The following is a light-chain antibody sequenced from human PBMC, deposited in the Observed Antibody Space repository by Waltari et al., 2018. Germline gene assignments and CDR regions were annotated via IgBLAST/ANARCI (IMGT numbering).Light chain of an antibody. Sequence: QSVLTQPPSASGVPGQRVTISCSGSSSNIGSNFICWYQHLPGTAPKLPIFRNNQRPSGVPGRFAGSKSGTSASLAILGLLSEDEADYYCASWDDSLSEYVFGTGTKVTVL. CDR3: ASWDDSLSEYV. J-gene: IGLJ1*01. CDR1: SSNIGSNF. CDR2: RNN. V-gene: IGLV1-47*01.